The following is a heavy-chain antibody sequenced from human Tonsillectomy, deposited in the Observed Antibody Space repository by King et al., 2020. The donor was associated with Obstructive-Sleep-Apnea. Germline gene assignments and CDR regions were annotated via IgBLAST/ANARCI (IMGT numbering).Heavy chain of an antibody. CDR3: AVNLHTVTKDAFDI. V-gene: IGHV3-66*01. D-gene: IGHD4-17*01. Sequence: VQLVESGGGLVQPGGSLRLSCAASGFTVSSNYMSWVRQAPGKGLEWVSVIYSGGSTYYADSVKGRFTISRDNSKNTLYLQMNSLRAEDTAVYYCAVNLHTVTKDAFDIWGQGTMVTVSS. CDR1: GFTVSSNY. CDR2: IYSGGST. J-gene: IGHJ3*02.